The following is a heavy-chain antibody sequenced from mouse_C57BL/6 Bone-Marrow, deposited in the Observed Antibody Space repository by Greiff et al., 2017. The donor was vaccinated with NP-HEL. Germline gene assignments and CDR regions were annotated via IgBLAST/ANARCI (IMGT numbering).Heavy chain of an antibody. J-gene: IGHJ1*03. CDR3: ARGGWLREDYRYFDV. CDR2: IDPNSGGT. Sequence: QVQLQQPGAELVKPGASVQLSCKASGYTFTSYWMHWVKQRPGRGLEWIGRIDPNSGGTKYNEKFKSKATLTVDKPSSTAYMQLSSLTSEDSAVYYCARGGWLREDYRYFDVWGTGTTVTVSS. D-gene: IGHD2-2*01. V-gene: IGHV1-72*01. CDR1: GYTFTSYW.